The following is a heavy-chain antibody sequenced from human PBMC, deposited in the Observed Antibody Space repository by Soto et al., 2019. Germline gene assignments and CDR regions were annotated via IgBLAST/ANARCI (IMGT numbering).Heavy chain of an antibody. V-gene: IGHV4-59*01. Sequence: SETLSLTCTVSGGSISRYYWSWIRQSPGKGLEWIGYVFYSGSSNYNPSLKSRVTISVDTSKNQFSLKLRSVTAADTSVYYCARGRNDLLTGHYYFDYWGQGTLVTVSS. CDR2: VFYSGSS. CDR3: ARGRNDLLTGHYYFDY. D-gene: IGHD3-9*01. CDR1: GGSISRYY. J-gene: IGHJ4*02.